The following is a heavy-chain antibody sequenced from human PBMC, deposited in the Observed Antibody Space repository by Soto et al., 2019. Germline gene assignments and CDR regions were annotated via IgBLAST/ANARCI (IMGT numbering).Heavy chain of an antibody. CDR3: ARGYSRNFDY. J-gene: IGHJ4*02. CDR1: GGSFRGYY. Sequence: QVQLQQWGAGLLKPSETLSLTCAVYGGSFRGYYWSWIRQPPGKGLEWIGEINHSGSTNYNPSLKSRVTISLDTSQNQLSLKLSSVTAADTAVYYCARGYSRNFDYWGQGTLVTVSS. D-gene: IGHD6-13*01. CDR2: INHSGST. V-gene: IGHV4-34*01.